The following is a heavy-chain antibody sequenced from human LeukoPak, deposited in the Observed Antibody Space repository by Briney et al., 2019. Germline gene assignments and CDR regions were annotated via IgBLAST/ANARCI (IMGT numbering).Heavy chain of an antibody. CDR2: ISYDGSNK. Sequence: GGSLRLSCAASGFTFSSYAMHWVCQAPGKGLEWVAVISYDGSNKYYADSVKGRFTISRDNSKNTLYLQMNSLRAEDTAVYYCATIAARRYYFDYWGQGTLVTVSS. J-gene: IGHJ4*02. CDR1: GFTFSSYA. V-gene: IGHV3-30-3*01. D-gene: IGHD6-6*01. CDR3: ATIAARRYYFDY.